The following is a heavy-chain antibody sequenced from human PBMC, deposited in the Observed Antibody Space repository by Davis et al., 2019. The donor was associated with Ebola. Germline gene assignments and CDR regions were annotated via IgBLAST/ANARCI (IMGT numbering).Heavy chain of an antibody. D-gene: IGHD5-18*01. CDR1: GGSISSGCYY. V-gene: IGHV4-31*03. J-gene: IGHJ4*02. CDR3: ARRIQLWLAPFDY. Sequence: MPSETLSLTCTVSGGSISSGCYYWSWIRQHPGKGLEWIGYIYYSGSTYYNPSLKSRVTISVDTSKNQFSLKLSPVTAADTAVYYCARRIQLWLAPFDYWGQGTLVTVSS. CDR2: IYYSGST.